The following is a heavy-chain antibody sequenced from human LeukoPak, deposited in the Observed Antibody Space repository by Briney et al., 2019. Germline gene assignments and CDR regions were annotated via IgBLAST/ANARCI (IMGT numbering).Heavy chain of an antibody. V-gene: IGHV1-69*13. CDR3: ARDGSDNDMVTSY. Sequence: SVKVSCKASGGTFSSYAISWVRQAPGQGLEWMGGIIPIFGTANYAQKFQGRVTITADESTSTAYMELSSLRSEDTAVYYCARDGSDNDMVTSYWGQGTLVTVSS. J-gene: IGHJ4*02. D-gene: IGHD5-18*01. CDR2: IIPIFGTA. CDR1: GGTFSSYA.